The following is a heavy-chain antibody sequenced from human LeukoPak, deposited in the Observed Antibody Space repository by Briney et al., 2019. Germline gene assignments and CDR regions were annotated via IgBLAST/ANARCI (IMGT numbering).Heavy chain of an antibody. D-gene: IGHD1-26*01. J-gene: IGHJ3*02. V-gene: IGHV3-7*01. CDR3: ARDREGSRDAFDI. CDR2: IKQDGSAR. Sequence: PGGSLRLSCAASGFTFSRYWMSWARQAPGKGLELVANIKQDGSARFYGDSVEGRFTVSRDNAKNSLYIQMNSLRAEDTAVYYCARDREGSRDAFDIWGQGTMVTVSS. CDR1: GFTFSRYW.